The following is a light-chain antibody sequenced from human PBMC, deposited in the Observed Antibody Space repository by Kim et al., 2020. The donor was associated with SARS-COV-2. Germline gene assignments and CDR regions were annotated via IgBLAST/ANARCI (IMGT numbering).Light chain of an antibody. Sequence: QLVLTQSPSASASLGASVKLTCTLSSGHSSYAIAWYQQQPEKGPRYLMKLNSDGSHSKGDGIPDRFAGSSSGAERYLTISSLQSEDEADYYCQTWSTGIRVFGGGTKLTVL. V-gene: IGLV4-69*01. J-gene: IGLJ3*02. CDR1: SGHSSYA. CDR2: LNSDGSH. CDR3: QTWSTGIRV.